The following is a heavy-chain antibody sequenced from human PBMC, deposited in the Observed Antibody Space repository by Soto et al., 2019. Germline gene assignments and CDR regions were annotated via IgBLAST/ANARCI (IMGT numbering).Heavy chain of an antibody. CDR1: EFTFSTYA. CDR3: ARDQSRGKVFYYYMDV. Sequence: EVQLVESGGGLVQPGGSLRLSCAASEFTFSTYAMNWVRQAPGKGLEWVSYISSSSQNIRYADSVKGRFTISRDNAKNSLYLQMNSRRAEDTAVYYCARDQSRGKVFYYYMDVWGKGTTVTVSS. CDR2: ISSSSQNI. D-gene: IGHD3-10*01. J-gene: IGHJ6*03. V-gene: IGHV3-48*01.